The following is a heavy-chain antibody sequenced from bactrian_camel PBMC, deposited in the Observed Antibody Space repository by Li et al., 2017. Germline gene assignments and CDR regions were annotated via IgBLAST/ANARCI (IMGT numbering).Heavy chain of an antibody. J-gene: IGHJ4*01. CDR3: AASEALYNEYFYEYNY. Sequence: QLVESGGGSVQAGGSLKLSCAAPGYIFSSCGMGWYRQAPGKERELVSTISRDGTTSYADSVKGRFTISQDNGQNTLYLQMNSVKTEDTAVYYCAASEALYNEYFYEYNYWGQGTQVTVS. CDR2: ISRDGTT. D-gene: IGHD4*01. V-gene: IGHV3S57*01. CDR1: GYIFSSCG.